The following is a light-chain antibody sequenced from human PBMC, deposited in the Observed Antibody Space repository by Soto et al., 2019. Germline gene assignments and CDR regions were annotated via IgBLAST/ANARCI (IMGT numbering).Light chain of an antibody. V-gene: IGLV1-40*01. CDR2: DNS. CDR1: SSNIGAGFY. CDR3: QSYDSRLSAVV. J-gene: IGLJ2*01. Sequence: QSVLTQPPSVSGAPGQRVTISCTGNSSNIGAGFYVHWYQQLPGTAPKLLIYDNSNRPSGVPDRFSGSKSGTSASLAITGLQAEDGNDYYCQSYDSRLSAVVFGGGTKVTVL.